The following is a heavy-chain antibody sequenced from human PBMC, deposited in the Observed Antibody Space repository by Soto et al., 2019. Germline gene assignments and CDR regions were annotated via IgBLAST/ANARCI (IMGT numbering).Heavy chain of an antibody. CDR3: ARDPMI. CDR1: GGSISRGGYS. CDR2: IYHSGST. V-gene: IGHV4-30-2*01. J-gene: IGHJ4*02. Sequence: SETLSLTCAVSGGSISRGGYSWSWIRQPPGEGLEWIGYIYHSGSTYYNPSLKSRVTISVDRSKNQFSLKLSSVTAADTAVYYCARDPMIWGQGTLVTVS. D-gene: IGHD3-22*01.